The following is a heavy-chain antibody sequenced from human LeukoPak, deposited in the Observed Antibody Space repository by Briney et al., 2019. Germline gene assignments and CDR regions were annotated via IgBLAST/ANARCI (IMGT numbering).Heavy chain of an antibody. J-gene: IGHJ4*02. V-gene: IGHV4-39*07. CDR2: IYYSGST. Sequence: PSETLSLTCTVSGGSISSSSYYWGWIRQPPGKGLEWIGSIYYSGSTYYNPSLKSRVTISVDTSKNQFSLKLSSVTAADTAVYYCAAGAAAGISNWGQGTLVTVSS. CDR3: AAGAAAGISN. CDR1: GGSISSSSYY. D-gene: IGHD6-13*01.